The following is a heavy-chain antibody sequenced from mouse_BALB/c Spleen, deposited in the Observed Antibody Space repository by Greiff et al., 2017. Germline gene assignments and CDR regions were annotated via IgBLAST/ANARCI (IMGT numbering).Heavy chain of an antibody. J-gene: IGHJ2*01. V-gene: IGHV1-80*01. CDR1: GYAFSSYW. CDR3: ASSAYYRYLYLDY. D-gene: IGHD2-14*01. CDR2: IYPGDGDT. Sequence: VQRVESGAELVRPGSSVKISCKASGYAFSSYWMNWVKQRPGQGLEWIGQIYPGDGDTNYNGKFKGKATLTADKSSSTAYMQLSSLTSEDSAVYFCASSAYYRYLYLDYWGQGTTLTVSS.